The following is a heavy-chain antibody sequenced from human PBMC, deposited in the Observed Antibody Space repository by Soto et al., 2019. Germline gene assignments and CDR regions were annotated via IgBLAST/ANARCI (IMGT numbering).Heavy chain of an antibody. D-gene: IGHD3-10*01. CDR1: RGAIKTGDYY. Sequence: SETLSLSGNVSRGAIKTGDYYGNWIRQPPGKGLEWIGYVFYSGATNYSPSLKSRAAISMDTSKNQFSLSLTSVTAADTAVYYCARAGFSYGHLLFWGQGIRVTVSS. CDR2: VFYSGAT. V-gene: IGHV4-30-4*01. J-gene: IGHJ4*02. CDR3: ARAGFSYGHLLF.